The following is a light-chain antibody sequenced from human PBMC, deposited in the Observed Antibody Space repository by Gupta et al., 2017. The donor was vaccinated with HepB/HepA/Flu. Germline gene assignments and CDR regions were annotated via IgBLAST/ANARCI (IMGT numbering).Light chain of an antibody. Sequence: EIVMTQSPATLSVSPGERATLSCRASQSVNINLAWYQQKPGQAPRLLIYGAPTRATGIPARFSGSGSGTEFTLTISSLQSEDFAVYYCQQYNNWPPWTFGQGTKVDIK. V-gene: IGKV3-15*01. CDR3: QQYNNWPPWT. CDR2: GAP. J-gene: IGKJ1*01. CDR1: QSVNIN.